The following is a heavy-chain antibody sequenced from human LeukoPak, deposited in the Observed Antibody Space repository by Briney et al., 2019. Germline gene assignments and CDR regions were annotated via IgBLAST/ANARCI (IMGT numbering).Heavy chain of an antibody. Sequence: GGSLRLSCTVSGFTVSSNSMSWVRQAPGKGLEWVSFIYSDNTHYSDSVKGRFTISRDNSKKTLYLQMNSLRAEDTAVYYCAKSQRGYYPRRTYYYYMDVWGKGTTVTVS. D-gene: IGHD1-26*01. V-gene: IGHV3-53*01. J-gene: IGHJ6*03. CDR1: GFTVSSNS. CDR3: AKSQRGYYPRRTYYYYMDV. CDR2: IYSDNT.